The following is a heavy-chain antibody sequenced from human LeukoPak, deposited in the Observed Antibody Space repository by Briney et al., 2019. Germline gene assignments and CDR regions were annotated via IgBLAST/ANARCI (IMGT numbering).Heavy chain of an antibody. CDR1: GFTFGDYA. CDR2: IRSKAYGGTT. Sequence: GGSLRLSCTASGFTFGDYAMSWVRQAPGKGLEWVGFIRSKAYGGTTEYAASVKGRFTISRDDSKSIAYLQMNSLKTEDTAVYYCTRGGWVYSNYYYYYGMDVWGQGTTVTVSS. J-gene: IGHJ6*02. V-gene: IGHV3-49*04. D-gene: IGHD4-11*01. CDR3: TRGGWVYSNYYYYYGMDV.